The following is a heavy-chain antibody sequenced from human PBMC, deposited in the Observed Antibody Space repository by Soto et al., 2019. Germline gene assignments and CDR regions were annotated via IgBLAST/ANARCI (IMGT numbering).Heavy chain of an antibody. CDR1: GFTFSSYS. Sequence: EVQLVESGGGLVRPGGSLRLSCAASGFTFSSYSMNWVRQAPGRGLEWVSYISSSSSMIYYADSVKGRFTISRDNAKNSLYLHMNRLRDEDTAVYYCAAGIYTQAFDVWGQGTMVTVSS. J-gene: IGHJ3*01. V-gene: IGHV3-48*02. D-gene: IGHD1-20*01. CDR3: AAGIYTQAFDV. CDR2: ISSSSSMI.